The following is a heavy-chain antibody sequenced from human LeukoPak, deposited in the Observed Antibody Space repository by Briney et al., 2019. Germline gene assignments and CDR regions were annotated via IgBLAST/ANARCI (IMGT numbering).Heavy chain of an antibody. J-gene: IGHJ4*02. V-gene: IGHV3-23*01. D-gene: IGHD1-26*01. CDR3: AKAKIRVGATTGWDY. CDR1: GFTFSSYA. CDR2: ISGSGGST. Sequence: PGGSLRLSCAASGFTFSSYAMSWVRQAPGKGLEWVSAISGSGGSTYYADSVKGRFTISRDNSKNTLYLQMNSLRAEDTAVYYCAKAKIRVGATTGWDYWGQGTLVTASS.